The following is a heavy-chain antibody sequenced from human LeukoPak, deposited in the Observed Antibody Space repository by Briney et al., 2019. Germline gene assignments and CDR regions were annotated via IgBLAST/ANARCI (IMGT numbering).Heavy chain of an antibody. CDR1: GGSISSSSYD. CDR3: ARGGVQGSCFDY. D-gene: IGHD3-16*01. J-gene: IGHJ4*02. CDR2: IYYSGST. V-gene: IGHV4-39*01. Sequence: SETLSLTCTVSGGSISSSSYDWGWIRQPPGKGLEWIGSIYYSGSTYYNPSLKSRVTISVDTSKNQFSLKLSSVTAADTAVYYCARGGVQGSCFDYWGQGTLVTVSS.